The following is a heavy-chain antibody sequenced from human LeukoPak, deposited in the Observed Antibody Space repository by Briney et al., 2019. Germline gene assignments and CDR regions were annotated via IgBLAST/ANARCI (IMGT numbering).Heavy chain of an antibody. J-gene: IGHJ4*02. CDR1: GYTFTSYG. Sequence: ASVKVSCKASGYTFTSYGISWVRQAPGQGLEWMGWISAYNGNTNYAQKLQGRVTITTDTSTSTAYMELRSLRSDDTAVYYCARDMGTGYCSSTSCYVYWGQGTLVTVSS. CDR3: ARDMGTGYCSSTSCYVY. CDR2: ISAYNGNT. D-gene: IGHD2-2*01. V-gene: IGHV1-18*01.